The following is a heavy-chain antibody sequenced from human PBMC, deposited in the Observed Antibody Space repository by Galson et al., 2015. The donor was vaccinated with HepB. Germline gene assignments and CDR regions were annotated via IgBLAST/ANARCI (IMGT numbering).Heavy chain of an antibody. CDR3: ASAGRPRTMDV. J-gene: IGHJ6*02. Sequence: SVKVSCKASAYTFTSHGINWVRQAPGQGLEWLGWISPYNANTHYAHKFQGRVTMTTDTSTSTVYMELRSLRSDDTAVYYCASAGRPRTMDVWGQGTTVTVSS. D-gene: IGHD1-26*01. V-gene: IGHV1-18*01. CDR2: ISPYNANT. CDR1: AYTFTSHG.